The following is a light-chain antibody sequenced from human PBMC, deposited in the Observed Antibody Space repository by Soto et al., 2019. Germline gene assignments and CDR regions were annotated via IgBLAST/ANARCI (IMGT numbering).Light chain of an antibody. CDR1: QSLSSNY. J-gene: IGKJ1*01. CDR2: GAS. CDR3: RAHGSSPRT. V-gene: IGKV3-20*01. Sequence: TQCPRTLSKSPGERATLSCRASQSLSSNYLAWYQQRPGQAPRLLIYGASTRATGIPDRFSGSGSGTDFTLTISRLEPDDFAVSYCRAHGSSPRTLVQGT.